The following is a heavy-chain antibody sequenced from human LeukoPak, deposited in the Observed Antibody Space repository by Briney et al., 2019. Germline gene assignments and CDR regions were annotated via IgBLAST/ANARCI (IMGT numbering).Heavy chain of an antibody. CDR1: GFTFTNYW. CDR2: IKQDGSEK. CDR3: ARDDYGGTRY. D-gene: IGHD4/OR15-4a*01. V-gene: IGHV3-7*01. J-gene: IGHJ4*02. Sequence: GGSLRLSCAASGFTFTNYWMSWVRQAPGKGLEWVANIKQDGSEKYYVDSVKGRFSISRDNAKNSLYLQMNSLRAEDTAVYYCARDDYGGTRYWGQGTLVTVSS.